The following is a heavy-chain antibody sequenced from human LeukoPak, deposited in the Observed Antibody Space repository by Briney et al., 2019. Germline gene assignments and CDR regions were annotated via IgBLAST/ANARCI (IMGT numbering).Heavy chain of an antibody. Sequence: SETLSLTCTVSGGSITSSGSYWGWIRQPPGEGLEWIASVFYSGSTYYNPSPKSRVTISVDTSKNQFSLRLSSVTAADTAVYYCARRNYYGSGSYYAWGQGALVTVSS. CDR1: GGSITSSGSY. J-gene: IGHJ5*02. CDR2: VFYSGST. V-gene: IGHV4-39*01. CDR3: ARRNYYGSGSYYA. D-gene: IGHD3-10*01.